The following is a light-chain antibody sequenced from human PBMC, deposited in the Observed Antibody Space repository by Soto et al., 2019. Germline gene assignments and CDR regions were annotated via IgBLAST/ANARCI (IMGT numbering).Light chain of an antibody. J-gene: IGKJ5*01. CDR3: QQSLSSPPT. Sequence: DNQWRQTPPTLSASVEGRDPITCRASQSISSYLHWSQQKPGKAPNLLIYAASSLQSGVPSRFSGSGSGTDFTLTISSLEPEDFATYYCQQSLSSPPTFGQGTRLEIK. CDR1: QSISSY. V-gene: IGKV1-39*01. CDR2: AAS.